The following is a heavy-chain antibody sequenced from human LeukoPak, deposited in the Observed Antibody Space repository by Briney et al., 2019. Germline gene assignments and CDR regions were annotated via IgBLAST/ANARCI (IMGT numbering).Heavy chain of an antibody. CDR3: AAQGATNWFDP. V-gene: IGHV4-4*07. CDR1: GGSIRSYY. CDR2: IFASGTT. D-gene: IGHD1-26*01. Sequence: SETLSLTCSVSGGSIRSYYWSWIRQPPGKRLEWIGRIFASGTTDYNPSLKSRVSMSLDTSRSQFSLRLTSVTAADTAVYYCAAQGATNWFDPWGQGTLVTVSS. J-gene: IGHJ5*02.